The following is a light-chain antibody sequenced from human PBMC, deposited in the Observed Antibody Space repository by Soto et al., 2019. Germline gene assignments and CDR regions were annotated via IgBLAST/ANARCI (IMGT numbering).Light chain of an antibody. CDR2: LSSDGSH. CDR3: QTWDTGARVV. J-gene: IGLJ2*01. Sequence: QLVLTQSPSASASLGASVKLTCTLSSGHSSYAIAWHQQQPEKGPRYLMKLSSDGSHSKGDGIPDRFSGSSSGAERYVTISSLQSEDEADYYCQTWDTGARVVFGGGTMLTVL. V-gene: IGLV4-69*01. CDR1: SGHSSYA.